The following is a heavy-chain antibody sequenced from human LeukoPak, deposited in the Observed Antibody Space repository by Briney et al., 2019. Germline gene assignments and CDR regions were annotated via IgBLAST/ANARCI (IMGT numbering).Heavy chain of an antibody. V-gene: IGHV4-30-2*01. J-gene: IGHJ5*02. CDR2: IYHSGST. CDR1: GGSISSGGYS. Sequence: SETLSLTRAVSGGSISSGGYSWRWTRQPPGKGLEWIGYIYHSGSTYYNPSLKSRVTISVDRSKNQFSLKLSSVTAADTAVYYCARARYPMVRGVNWFDPWGQGTLVTVSS. D-gene: IGHD3-10*01. CDR3: ARARYPMVRGVNWFDP.